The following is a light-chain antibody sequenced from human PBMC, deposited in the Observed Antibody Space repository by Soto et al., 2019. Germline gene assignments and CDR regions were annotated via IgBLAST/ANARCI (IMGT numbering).Light chain of an antibody. Sequence: EIVLTQSPGTLSLSPGERATLSCRTSQSVSNTYVAWYQQKPGQAPRLLIFGASSRATGIPDRFSGSGSGTDFTLTISRVEPEDFAVYYCQQYSSSPYTFGLGAKLEI. CDR3: QQYSSSPYT. CDR1: QSVSNTY. CDR2: GAS. V-gene: IGKV3-20*01. J-gene: IGKJ2*01.